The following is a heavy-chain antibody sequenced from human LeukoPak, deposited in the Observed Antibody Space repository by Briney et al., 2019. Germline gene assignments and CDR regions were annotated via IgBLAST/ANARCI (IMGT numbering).Heavy chain of an antibody. D-gene: IGHD6-6*01. V-gene: IGHV3-30*04. CDR2: ISYDGSNK. Sequence: GGSLRLSCAASGFTFSSYAMHWVRQAPGKGLEWVAVISYDGSNKYYADSVKGRFTISRDNSKNTLYLQMNSLRAEDTAVYYCARLGWGYSSSSSDDYWGQGTLVTVSS. CDR3: ARLGWGYSSSSSDDY. J-gene: IGHJ4*02. CDR1: GFTFSSYA.